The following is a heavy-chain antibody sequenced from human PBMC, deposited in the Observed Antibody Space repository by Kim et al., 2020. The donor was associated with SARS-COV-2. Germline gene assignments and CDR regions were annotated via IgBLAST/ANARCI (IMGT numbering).Heavy chain of an antibody. V-gene: IGHV3-30*18. CDR1: GFTFSSYG. CDR3: AKVGGSYSVTDLDAFDI. J-gene: IGHJ3*02. D-gene: IGHD1-26*01. CDR2: ISYDGSNK. Sequence: GGSLRLSCAASGFTFSSYGMHWVRQAPGKGLEWVAVISYDGSNKYYADSVKGRFTISRDNSKNTLYLQMNSLRAEDTAVYYCAKVGGSYSVTDLDAFDI.